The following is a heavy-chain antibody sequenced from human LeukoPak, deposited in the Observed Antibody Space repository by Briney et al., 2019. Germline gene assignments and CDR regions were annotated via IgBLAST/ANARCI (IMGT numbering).Heavy chain of an antibody. CDR3: AREMYATGAFDI. CDR2: IYYSGST. D-gene: IGHD1-26*01. Sequence: SETLSLTCTVSGGAINSSTYYWGWIRQPPGKGLEWIGSIYYSGSTYYSPSLKSRVTISVDTSKNQFSLKLSSVTAADTAVYYCAREMYATGAFDIWGQGTTVTVSS. V-gene: IGHV4-39*07. J-gene: IGHJ3*02. CDR1: GGAINSSTYY.